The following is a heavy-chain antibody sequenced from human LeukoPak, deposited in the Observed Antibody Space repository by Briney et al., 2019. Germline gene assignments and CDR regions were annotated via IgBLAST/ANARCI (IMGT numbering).Heavy chain of an antibody. Sequence: ASVKVSCKAFGYDFSSSAINWVRQAPGQGLVWMGWISTNNGNTDYAQRFQGRVTMTTDTSTSTAHMELRSLGSDDTAVYFCARNGGAVTTEDYYMDVWGKGTTVTVSS. CDR2: ISTNNGNT. CDR3: ARNGGAVTTEDYYMDV. CDR1: GYDFSSSA. D-gene: IGHD4-17*01. J-gene: IGHJ6*03. V-gene: IGHV1-18*01.